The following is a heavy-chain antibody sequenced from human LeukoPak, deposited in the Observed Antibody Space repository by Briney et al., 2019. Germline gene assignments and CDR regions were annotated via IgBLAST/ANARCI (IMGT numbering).Heavy chain of an antibody. Sequence: ASVKVSCKASGYTFTGYYMHWVRQAPGQGLEWMGWINPNSGGTNYAQKFQGWVTMTRDTSISTAYMELSRLRSDDTAVYYCARYRTRLVDSGYDYSDAFDIWGQGTMVTVSS. CDR1: GYTFTGYY. J-gene: IGHJ3*02. D-gene: IGHD5-12*01. V-gene: IGHV1-2*04. CDR2: INPNSGGT. CDR3: ARYRTRLVDSGYDYSDAFDI.